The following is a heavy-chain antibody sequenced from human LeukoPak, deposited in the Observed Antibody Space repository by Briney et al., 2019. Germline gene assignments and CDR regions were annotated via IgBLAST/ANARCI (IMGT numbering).Heavy chain of an antibody. CDR2: INHSGGT. J-gene: IGHJ4*02. Sequence: SETLSLTCAVYGGSFSGYYWSWIRQPPGKGLEWIGEINHSGGTNYNPSLKSRVTISVDTSKNQFSLKLSSVTAADTAVYYCASYDSSGYYFDYWGQGTLVTVSS. V-gene: IGHV4-34*01. CDR3: ASYDSSGYYFDY. D-gene: IGHD3-22*01. CDR1: GGSFSGYY.